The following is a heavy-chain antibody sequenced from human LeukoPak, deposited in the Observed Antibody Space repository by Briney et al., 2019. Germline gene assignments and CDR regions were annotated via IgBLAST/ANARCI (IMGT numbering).Heavy chain of an antibody. V-gene: IGHV4-59*01. CDR1: GGSISNDY. CDR3: ARENSGYSRGYYYYMDV. D-gene: IGHD5-12*01. J-gene: IGHJ6*03. Sequence: SETLSLTCTVSGGSISNDYWSWIRQTPGKGLEWIGYIYHSGSTNSNPSLKSRVTISVDTSKNQFSLKLSSVTAADTAVYYCARENSGYSRGYYYYMDVWGKGTTVTVSS. CDR2: IYHSGST.